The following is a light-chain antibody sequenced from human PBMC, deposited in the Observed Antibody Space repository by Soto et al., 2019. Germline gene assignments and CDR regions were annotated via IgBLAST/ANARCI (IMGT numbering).Light chain of an antibody. CDR1: SSDVGGYNY. Sequence: QSALTQPASVSGSPGQSVTISCTGTSSDVGGYNYVSWYQQHPGKAPNLMIYDVSKRPSGVSNRFSGSKSGNTASLTISGLQAEDEADYYCGSYTSSLTVELFGGGTKLTVL. V-gene: IGLV2-14*01. CDR2: DVS. CDR3: GSYTSSLTVEL. J-gene: IGLJ1*01.